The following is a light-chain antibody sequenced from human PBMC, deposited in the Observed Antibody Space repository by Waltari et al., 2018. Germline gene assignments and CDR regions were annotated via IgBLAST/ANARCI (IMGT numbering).Light chain of an antibody. CDR3: QQRSNWPPYT. CDR2: DAS. V-gene: IGKV3-11*01. CDR1: QSVSSY. Sequence: DIVLTQSPATLSLSPGERATLSCRASQSVSSYLAWYQQKPGQAPRLLIYDASNRATGIPARFSGSGSGTDFTLTISSLGPEDFAVYYCQQRSNWPPYTFGQGTKLEIK. J-gene: IGKJ2*01.